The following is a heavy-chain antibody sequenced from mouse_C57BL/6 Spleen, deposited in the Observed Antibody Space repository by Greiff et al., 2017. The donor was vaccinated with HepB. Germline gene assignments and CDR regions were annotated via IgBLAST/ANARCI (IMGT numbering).Heavy chain of an antibody. Sequence: QLQQSGAELVRPGASVTLSCKASGYTFTDYEMHWVKQTPVHGLEWIGAIDPETGGTAYNQKFKGKAILTADKSSSTAYMELRSLTSEDSAVYYCTRSYGSSYWYFDVWGTGTTVTVSS. V-gene: IGHV1-15*01. CDR1: GYTFTDYE. J-gene: IGHJ1*03. CDR2: IDPETGGT. D-gene: IGHD1-1*01. CDR3: TRSYGSSYWYFDV.